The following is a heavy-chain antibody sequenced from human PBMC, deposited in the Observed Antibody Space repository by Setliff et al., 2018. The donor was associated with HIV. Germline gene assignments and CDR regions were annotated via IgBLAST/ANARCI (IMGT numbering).Heavy chain of an antibody. CDR1: GYTFTDYF. J-gene: IGHJ3*02. V-gene: IGHV1-3*01. CDR3: ARDGGYSYGAFDI. D-gene: IGHD2-21*02. Sequence: ASVKVSCKASGYTFTDYFVHWVRQAPGQRPEWMGWVNAGKGNTRYSQKFQGRVVITRDTSANTAYMELSSLRSEDTAVYYCARDGGYSYGAFDIWGQGTRVTVSS. CDR2: VNAGKGNT.